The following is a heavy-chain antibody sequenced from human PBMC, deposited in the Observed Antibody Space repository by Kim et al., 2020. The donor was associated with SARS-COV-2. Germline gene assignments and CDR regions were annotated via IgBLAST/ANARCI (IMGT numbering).Heavy chain of an antibody. CDR3: AREVLEWLFNRYYGMDV. D-gene: IGHD3-3*01. V-gene: IGHV3-48*03. Sequence: GGSLRLSCAASGFTFSSYEMNWVRQAPGKGLEWVSYISSSGSTIYYADSVKGRFTISRDNAKNSLYLQMNSLRAEDTAVYYCAREVLEWLFNRYYGMDVWCQGTTVTVSS. CDR2: ISSSGSTI. CDR1: GFTFSSYE. J-gene: IGHJ6*02.